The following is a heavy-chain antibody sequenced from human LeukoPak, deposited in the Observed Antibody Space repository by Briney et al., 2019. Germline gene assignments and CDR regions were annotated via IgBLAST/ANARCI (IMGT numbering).Heavy chain of an antibody. CDR1: GGTFSSYA. V-gene: IGHV1-69*06. D-gene: IGHD1-1*01. J-gene: IGHJ6*04. CDR3: ARGPRTTGTTYYYYGMDV. CDR2: IIPIFGTA. Sequence: ASVKVSCKASGGTFSSYAISWVRQAPGQGLEWMGGIIPIFGTANYAQEFQGRVTITADKSTSTAYMELSSLRSEDTAVYYCARGPRTTGTTYYYYGMDVWGKGTTVTVSS.